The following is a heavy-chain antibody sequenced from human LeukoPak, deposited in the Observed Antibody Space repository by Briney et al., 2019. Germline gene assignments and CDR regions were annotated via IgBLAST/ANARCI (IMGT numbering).Heavy chain of an antibody. V-gene: IGHV4-39*01. Sequence: KPSETLSLPCTVSGGSISSTTYYWGWIRQPPGKGLEWIGSIHYSGTTYYNPSLKSRVTISVDTSKNQFSLKLSSVTAADTAVYYCARHPYSYDAFDIWGQGTMVTVSS. D-gene: IGHD5-18*01. CDR1: GGSISSTTYY. CDR3: ARHPYSYDAFDI. CDR2: IHYSGTT. J-gene: IGHJ3*02.